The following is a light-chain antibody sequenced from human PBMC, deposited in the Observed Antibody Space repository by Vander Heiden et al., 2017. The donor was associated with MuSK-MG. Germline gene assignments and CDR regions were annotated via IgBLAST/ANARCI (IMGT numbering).Light chain of an antibody. CDR2: AEA. J-gene: IGKJ2*01. V-gene: IGKV1-39*01. Sequence: DLQMTQSPSSLSASVGDRVTITCRASQSIRSYLNGYQQKPGKAPKLLIYAEASLQSGGPSRFSGRGSGTDCTLTISSLQPEDGSTYYCQQSYSTIRIFGQGTKLEIK. CDR3: QQSYSTIRI. CDR1: QSIRSY.